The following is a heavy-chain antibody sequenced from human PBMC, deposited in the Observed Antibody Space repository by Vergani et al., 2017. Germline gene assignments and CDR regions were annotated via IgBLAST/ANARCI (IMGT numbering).Heavy chain of an antibody. D-gene: IGHD2-15*01. CDR1: GGSFSGYY. J-gene: IGHJ4*02. CDR3: ARSPSRGYCSGGSCYSGSQPYYFDY. V-gene: IGHV4-34*01. CDR2: INHSGST. Sequence: QVQLQQWGAGLLKPSETLSLTCAVYGGSFSGYYWGWIRQPPGKGLEWIGEINHSGSTNYNPSLKSRVTISVDTSKNQFSLKLSSVTAADTAVYYCARSPSRGYCSGGSCYSGSQPYYFDYWGQGTLVTVSS.